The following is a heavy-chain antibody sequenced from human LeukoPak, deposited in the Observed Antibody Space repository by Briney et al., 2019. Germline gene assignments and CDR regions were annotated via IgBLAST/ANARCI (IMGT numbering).Heavy chain of an antibody. Sequence: LTLINHAAGNSSSWNCGYWIRLPAGKEKEWIGYIYYSGTAYYNPSLKSRVTISIDRSKNQFSLKLSSVTAADSAVYFCARVGGNSEPSHWGQGALVAVSS. CDR2: IYYSGTA. J-gene: IGHJ4*02. CDR1: GNSSSWNC. D-gene: IGHD4-23*01. V-gene: IGHV4-59*01. CDR3: ARVGGNSEPSH.